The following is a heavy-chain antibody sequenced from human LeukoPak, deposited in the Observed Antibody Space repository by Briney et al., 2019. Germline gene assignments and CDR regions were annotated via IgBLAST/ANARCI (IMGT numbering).Heavy chain of an antibody. J-gene: IGHJ5*02. Sequence: PGGSLRLSCAASGFTFSDYYMSWIRQPPGKGLEWIGYIYYSGSTNYKPSLKSRVTISVDTSKNQFSLKLSSVTAADTAVYYCARGGYYGSGNDFRFDPWGQGTLVTVSS. CDR1: GFTFSDYY. V-gene: IGHV4-59*01. CDR3: ARGGYYGSGNDFRFDP. CDR2: IYYSGST. D-gene: IGHD3-10*01.